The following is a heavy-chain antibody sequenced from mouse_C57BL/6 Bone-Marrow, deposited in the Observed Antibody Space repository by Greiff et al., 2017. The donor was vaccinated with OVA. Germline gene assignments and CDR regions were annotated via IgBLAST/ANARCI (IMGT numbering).Heavy chain of an antibody. CDR2: INPSTGGT. CDR3: ATYYSNPYYFDY. V-gene: IGHV1-42*01. CDR1: GYSFTGYY. J-gene: IGHJ2*01. D-gene: IGHD2-5*01. Sequence: VQLQQSGPELVKPGASVKISCKASGYSFTGYYMNWVKQSPEKSLEWIGEINPSTGGTTYNQKFKAKATLTVDKSSSTAYMQLKSLTSEDSEVYYCATYYSNPYYFDYWGQGTTLTVSS.